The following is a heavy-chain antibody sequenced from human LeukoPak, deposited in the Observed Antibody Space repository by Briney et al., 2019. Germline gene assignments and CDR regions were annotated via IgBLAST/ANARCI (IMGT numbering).Heavy chain of an antibody. V-gene: IGHV3-33*01. J-gene: IGHJ4*02. CDR3: ARGSRRAAGALDS. Sequence: PGRSLRLSCAASGYTFSYYVMHWVRQAPGKGLEWVAVIWYDESNKYYADSVKGRFTISRDNSKNTLYLLMNSLRADDTAVYYCARGSRRAAGALDSWGQGTLVTVSS. CDR2: IWYDESNK. D-gene: IGHD6-13*01. CDR1: GYTFSYYV.